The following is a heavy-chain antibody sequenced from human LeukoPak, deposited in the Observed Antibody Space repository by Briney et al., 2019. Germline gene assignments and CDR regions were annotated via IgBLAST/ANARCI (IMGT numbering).Heavy chain of an antibody. J-gene: IGHJ6*03. CDR3: ARAAPSRSTKDYYYMDV. V-gene: IGHV3-21*01. Sequence: GGSLRLSCAASGFTFSSYSMNWVRQAPGKGLEWVSSISRSSSYIYYADSLKGRFTITRDNAKILLFLQMNSLRAEDTAVYYCARAAPSRSTKDYYYMDVWGKGTTVTVSS. CDR1: GFTFSSYS. CDR2: ISRSSSYI. D-gene: IGHD6-6*01.